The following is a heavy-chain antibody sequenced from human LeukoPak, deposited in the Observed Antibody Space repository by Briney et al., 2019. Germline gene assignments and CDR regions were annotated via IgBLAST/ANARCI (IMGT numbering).Heavy chain of an antibody. D-gene: IGHD4-11*01. Sequence: GALGLFCYASGFHFSSYGVHWVRRAPGKGLEWVAVLWYDASNKYYAHSLKGRFTISRDNSKNTLYIQMNSLRAEYTALYYCARDQDYSGPGHYFDYWGQGTLVTVSS. CDR3: ARDQDYSGPGHYFDY. CDR2: LWYDASNK. V-gene: IGHV3-33*01. J-gene: IGHJ4*02. CDR1: GFHFSSYG.